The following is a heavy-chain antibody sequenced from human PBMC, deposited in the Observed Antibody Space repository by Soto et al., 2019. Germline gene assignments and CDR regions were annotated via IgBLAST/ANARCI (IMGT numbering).Heavy chain of an antibody. CDR1: GYTFTSYY. CDR3: ARVRRLGELSLYDAFDI. Sequence: QVQLVQSGAEVKKPGASVKVSCKASGYTFTSYYIHWVRQAPGQGLAWMGIINPSGGSTSYAQKFQGRVTMTRDTSTSTVYMELSSLRSEDTAVYYCARVRRLGELSLYDAFDIWGQGTMVTVSS. J-gene: IGHJ3*02. CDR2: INPSGGST. D-gene: IGHD3-16*02. V-gene: IGHV1-46*01.